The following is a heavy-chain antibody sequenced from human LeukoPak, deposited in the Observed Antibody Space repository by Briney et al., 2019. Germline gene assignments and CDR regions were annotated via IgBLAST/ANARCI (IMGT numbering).Heavy chain of an antibody. V-gene: IGHV3-23*01. J-gene: IGHJ6*02. CDR1: GFTFSSYA. CDR3: AKVADYYYYYGMDV. Sequence: GGSLRLSCADSGFTFSSYAMSWVRQAPGKGLEWVSAISGSGGSTYYADSVKGRFTISRDNSKNTLYLQMNSLRAEDTAVYYCAKVADYYYYYGMDVWGQGTTVTVSS. CDR2: ISGSGGST.